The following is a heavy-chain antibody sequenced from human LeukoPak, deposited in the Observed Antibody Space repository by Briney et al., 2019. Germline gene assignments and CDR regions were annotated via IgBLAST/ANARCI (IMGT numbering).Heavy chain of an antibody. CDR3: ARDRAVLDPSYFDL. Sequence: PGGSLRLSCAASGFTVSNNYMSWVRQAPGKGLEWISVIYSGGSTYYADSVKSRFIISRDNSMYPLYLRVNSLRAEDTAVYYCARDRAVLDPSYFDLWGRGTLVTVSS. V-gene: IGHV3-66*01. J-gene: IGHJ2*01. CDR2: IYSGGST. CDR1: GFTVSNNY. D-gene: IGHD4/OR15-4a*01.